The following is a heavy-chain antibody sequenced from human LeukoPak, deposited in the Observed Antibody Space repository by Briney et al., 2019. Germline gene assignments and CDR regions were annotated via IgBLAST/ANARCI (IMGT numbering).Heavy chain of an antibody. Sequence: GGSLRLSCAASGFTFKSYNMNWVRQAPGKGLEWVSSISSSSTYIYYADSVKGRFTISRDNAKNSLYLQMNSLRAEDTAVYYCTRGHYYGMDVWGKGTMVTVST. CDR3: TRGHYYGMDV. CDR2: ISSSSTYI. V-gene: IGHV3-21*01. J-gene: IGHJ6*04. CDR1: GFTFKSYN.